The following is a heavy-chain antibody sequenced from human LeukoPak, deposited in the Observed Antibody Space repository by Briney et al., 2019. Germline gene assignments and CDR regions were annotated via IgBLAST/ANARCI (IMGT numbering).Heavy chain of an antibody. CDR3: ARGRGSYFDF. CDR2: INTEGTST. Sequence: PGGSLRFSCAASGFTFSSYWMHGVRHAPGKGLVVVSRINTEGTSTTYADSVKGRFTISRDNAKNTLYLQMNSLRDEDTAVYYCARGRGSYFDFWGQGTLVPVSS. V-gene: IGHV3-74*01. CDR1: GFTFSSYW. D-gene: IGHD2-15*01. J-gene: IGHJ4*02.